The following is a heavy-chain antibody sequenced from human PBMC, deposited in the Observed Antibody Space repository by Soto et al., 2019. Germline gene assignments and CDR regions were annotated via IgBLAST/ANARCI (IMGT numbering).Heavy chain of an antibody. CDR2: IVPIVGTT. Sequence: QVQLVQSGAEVRQPASSVKVSCKTSGGTFSSYAISWVRQAPGQGLEWMGGIVPIVGTTTYAQTSQGRVTITADEATSTAYTQLSRLRSDDTAVNYCVRVVAIPGYPDHWGQGTLVSVSS. D-gene: IGHD5-12*01. J-gene: IGHJ4*02. CDR1: GGTFSSYA. V-gene: IGHV1-69*12. CDR3: VRVVAIPGYPDH.